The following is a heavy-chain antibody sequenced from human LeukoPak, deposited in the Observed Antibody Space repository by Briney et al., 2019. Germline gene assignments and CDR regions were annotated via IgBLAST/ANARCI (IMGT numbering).Heavy chain of an antibody. J-gene: IGHJ4*02. D-gene: IGHD5-18*01. CDR3: ARERDRGYSYGYGY. V-gene: IGHV1-69*05. Sequence: SVKVSCKASGGTFSSYAISRVRQAPGQGLEWMGRIIPIFGSANYAQKFQGRVTITTDESTSTAYMELSSLRSEDTAVYYCARERDRGYSYGYGYWGQGTLVTVSS. CDR2: IIPIFGSA. CDR1: GGTFSSYA.